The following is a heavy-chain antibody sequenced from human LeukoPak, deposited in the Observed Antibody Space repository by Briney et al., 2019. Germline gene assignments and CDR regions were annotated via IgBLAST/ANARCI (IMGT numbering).Heavy chain of an antibody. Sequence: SETLSLTCTVSGGSISSDDYYWSWIRQSPGKGLEWIGYNYYSGSTYCNPSLKSRATLSIDTSKNRFSLKLWSLTAADTAVYYCARFAPVFNVVDYWGQGLLVTVSS. J-gene: IGHJ4*02. CDR2: NYYSGST. V-gene: IGHV4-30-4*01. D-gene: IGHD2-8*01. CDR3: ARFAPVFNVVDY. CDR1: GGSISSDDYY.